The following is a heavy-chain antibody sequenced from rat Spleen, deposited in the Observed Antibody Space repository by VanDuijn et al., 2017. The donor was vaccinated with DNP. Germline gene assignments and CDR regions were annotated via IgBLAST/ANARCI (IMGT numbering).Heavy chain of an antibody. D-gene: IGHD1-11*01. V-gene: IGHV5-25*01. CDR3: SRHDLNYGFTLFDY. Sequence: EVQLVESGGGPVQPGRSLKLSCAVSGITLSNYDMAWVRQASPKGLEWVASISSGGGHTYYRDSVKGRFTFSRDDAKTTLFLQMDSLRSEDTATYYCSRHDLNYGFTLFDYWGQGVMVTVSS. J-gene: IGHJ2*01. CDR2: ISSGGGHT. CDR1: GITLSNYD.